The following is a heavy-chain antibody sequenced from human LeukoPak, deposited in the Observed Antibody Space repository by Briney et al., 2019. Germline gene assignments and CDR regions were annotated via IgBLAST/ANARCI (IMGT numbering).Heavy chain of an antibody. V-gene: IGHV4-39*01. J-gene: IGHJ4*02. CDR2: IYYSGRT. CDR1: GGSISSSSHY. D-gene: IGHD6-19*01. Sequence: SETLPLTCTVSGGSISSSSHYWGWIRQPPGKGLEWIGSIYYSGRTYYNPSLKSRVTISVDTSKNQFSLKLSSVTAADTAVYNCARQASSSGLYIVYFDYWGQGTLVTVSS. CDR3: ARQASSSGLYIVYFDY.